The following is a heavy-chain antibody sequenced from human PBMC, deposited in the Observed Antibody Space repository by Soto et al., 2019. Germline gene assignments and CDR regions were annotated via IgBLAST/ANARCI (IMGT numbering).Heavy chain of an antibody. CDR1: GGTFSSYA. CDR3: ARKNPRMAVAGSDTSSYGRDF. V-gene: IGHV1-69*06. CDR2: IIPIFGTA. Sequence: SVKVSCKASGGTFSSYAISWVRQAPGQGLEWMGGIIPIFGTANYAQKFQGRVTITADKSTSTAYMELSSLSSEDPAVYYCARKNPRMAVAGSDTSSYGRDFWGQGTTVTVSS. D-gene: IGHD6-19*01. J-gene: IGHJ6*02.